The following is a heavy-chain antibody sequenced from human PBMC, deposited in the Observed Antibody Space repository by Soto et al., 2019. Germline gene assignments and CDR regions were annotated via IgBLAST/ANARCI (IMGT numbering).Heavy chain of an antibody. CDR1: GFTFRNYP. V-gene: IGHV3-30-3*01. CDR3: ARQPVVGGWLNDY. CDR2: TSSDGNLK. J-gene: IGHJ4*02. D-gene: IGHD6-19*01. Sequence: QVQLEESGGGVVQPGRSLRLSCVASGFTFRNYPVHWVRQAPGKVLECVAVTSSDGNLKYYADSVKGRFTISRDNSKNTLYLQMSSLRIDDTDVYYCARQPVVGGWLNDYWGQGTLVTVSA.